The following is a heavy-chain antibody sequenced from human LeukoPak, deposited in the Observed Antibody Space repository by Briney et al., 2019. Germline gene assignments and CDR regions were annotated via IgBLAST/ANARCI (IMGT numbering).Heavy chain of an antibody. D-gene: IGHD6-19*01. CDR1: GYTFTGNY. Sequence: ASVKVSCKASGYTFTGNYMHWVRQAPGQGLEWMGWINPNSGGTNYAQKFQGRVTMTRDTSISTAYMELSRLRSDDTAVYYCARDLEDSSGWYPIDYWGQGTLVTVSS. CDR3: ARDLEDSSGWYPIDY. V-gene: IGHV1-2*02. CDR2: INPNSGGT. J-gene: IGHJ4*02.